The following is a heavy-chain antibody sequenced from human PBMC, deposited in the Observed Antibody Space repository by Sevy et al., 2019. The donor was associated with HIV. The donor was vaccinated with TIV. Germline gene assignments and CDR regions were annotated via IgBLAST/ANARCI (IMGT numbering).Heavy chain of an antibody. CDR3: ARESASGTPGGVYYYYYNMDV. CDR1: GFTFSSFS. D-gene: IGHD6-13*01. Sequence: GGSLRLSCAASGFTFSSFSMNWVRQAPGKGPEWISYISTRSSAIYYADSMKGRFTISRDNSKNSLYLQMNSLRAEDTAIYYCARESASGTPGGVYYYYYNMDVWGQGTTVTVSS. V-gene: IGHV3-48*01. J-gene: IGHJ6*02. CDR2: ISTRSSAI.